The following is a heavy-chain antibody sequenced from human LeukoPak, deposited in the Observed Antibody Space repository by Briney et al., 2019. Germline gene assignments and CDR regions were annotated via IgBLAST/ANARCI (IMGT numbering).Heavy chain of an antibody. D-gene: IGHD2-15*01. J-gene: IGHJ4*02. CDR1: GFTFSSYE. Sequence: GGSLRLSCAASGFTFSSYEMNWVRQAPGKGLEWVSYISSSGSTIYYADSVKGRFTTSRDNAKNSLYLQMNSLRAEDAAVYYCAKAPVTTCRGAFCYPFDYWGLGTLVTVSS. CDR3: AKAPVTTCRGAFCYPFDY. V-gene: IGHV3-48*03. CDR2: ISSSGSTI.